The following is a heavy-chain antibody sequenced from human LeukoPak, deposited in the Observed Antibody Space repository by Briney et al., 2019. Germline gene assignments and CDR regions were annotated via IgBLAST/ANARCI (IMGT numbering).Heavy chain of an antibody. D-gene: IGHD1-26*01. CDR2: IKQDGSEK. J-gene: IGHJ4*02. Sequence: GGSLRLSCAASGIIITSYWMSWVRQTPGKGLEWVANIKQDGSEKNYVDSVKGRFTIFRDNAQTSLYLQMNSLRAEDTAVYYCAREAPSGNLDYWGQGTLVTVSS. CDR1: GIIITSYW. V-gene: IGHV3-7*03. CDR3: AREAPSGNLDY.